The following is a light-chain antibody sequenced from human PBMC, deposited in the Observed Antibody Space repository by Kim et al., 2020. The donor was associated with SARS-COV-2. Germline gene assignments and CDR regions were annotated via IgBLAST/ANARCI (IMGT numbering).Light chain of an antibody. CDR3: QAWDSSTHNYV. V-gene: IGLV3-1*01. J-gene: IGLJ1*01. CDR1: NLGYKY. Sequence: PAQTARITCSGYNLGYKYVTWYQQKPGQSPVVVIYQDKQRPSGIPARFSCSNAGNTATLTISATQAMDEADYYCQAWDSSTHNYVFGAGTKVTVL. CDR2: QDK.